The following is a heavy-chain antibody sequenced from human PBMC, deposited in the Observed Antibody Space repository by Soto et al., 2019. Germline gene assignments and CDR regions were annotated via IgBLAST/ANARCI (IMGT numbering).Heavy chain of an antibody. CDR2: IYYSGST. CDR1: SGSISSGGYY. J-gene: IGHJ4*02. D-gene: IGHD3-10*01. Sequence: QVQLQESGPGLVKPSQTLSLTCTVSSGSISSGGYYWRWIRQHPGKGLEWIGYIYYSGSTYYNPSLKSRATISVDTSKNQFSLKLSSVTAADTAVYYCAYGSGKTVDYWGQGTLVTVSS. V-gene: IGHV4-31*03. CDR3: AYGSGKTVDY.